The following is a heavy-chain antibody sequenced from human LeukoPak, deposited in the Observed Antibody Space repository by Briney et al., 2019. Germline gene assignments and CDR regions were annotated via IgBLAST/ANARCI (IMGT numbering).Heavy chain of an antibody. J-gene: IGHJ4*02. CDR1: GFTVSSNY. Sequence: GGSLRLSCAASGFTVSSNYMSWVRHAPGKGLVWVSHINTDGSSTTYADSVKGRFTISRDNAKNTLYLQMNSLRAEDTAVYYCTTGTTGYFDYWGQGTLVTVSS. V-gene: IGHV3-74*01. D-gene: IGHD1-14*01. CDR2: INTDGSST. CDR3: TTGTTGYFDY.